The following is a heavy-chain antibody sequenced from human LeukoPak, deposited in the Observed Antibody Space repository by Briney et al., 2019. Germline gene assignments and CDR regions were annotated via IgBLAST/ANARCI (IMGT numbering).Heavy chain of an antibody. CDR1: GYTFTSYA. V-gene: IGHV1-3*01. CDR2: INAGNGNT. Sequence: ASVKVSCKASGYTFTSYATHWVRQAPGQRLEWMGWINAGNGNTKYSQKFQGRVTITRDTSASTAYMELSSLRSEDTAVYYCARGFLAVADTEEESLDYWGQGTLVTVSS. D-gene: IGHD6-19*01. CDR3: ARGFLAVADTEEESLDY. J-gene: IGHJ4*02.